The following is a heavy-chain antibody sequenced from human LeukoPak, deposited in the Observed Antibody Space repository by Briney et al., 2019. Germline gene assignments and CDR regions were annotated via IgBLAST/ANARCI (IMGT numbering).Heavy chain of an antibody. V-gene: IGHV1-18*04. J-gene: IGHJ4*02. D-gene: IGHD3-3*01. CDR3: ARDVPDFWSGFDS. CDR1: GYPFNTYG. CDR2: ISGNDGAT. Sequence: EASVKVSCKASGYPFNTYGLSWVRQAPGQGLEWMGQISGNDGATKYAQRFQGRVTMTTDTATSTAYLELTSLTSDDTAVHYCARDVPDFWSGFDSWGQGTLVTVSP.